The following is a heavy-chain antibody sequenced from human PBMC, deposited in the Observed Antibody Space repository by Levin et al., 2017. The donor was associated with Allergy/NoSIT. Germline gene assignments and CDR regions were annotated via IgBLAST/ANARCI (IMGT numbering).Heavy chain of an antibody. Sequence: LSLTCAASGFTFSSYWMHWVRQAPGKGLVWVSRINRDGSTTTYADSVKGRFTISRDNAKNTVFLQMNSLTAEDTAVYCCAREEETSMGIDYWGQGTLVTVSS. CDR3: AREEETSMGIDY. J-gene: IGHJ4*02. CDR2: INRDGSTT. D-gene: IGHD5-18*01. CDR1: GFTFSSYW. V-gene: IGHV3-74*03.